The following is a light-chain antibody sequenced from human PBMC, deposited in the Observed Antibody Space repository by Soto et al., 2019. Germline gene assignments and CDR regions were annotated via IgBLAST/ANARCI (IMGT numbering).Light chain of an antibody. CDR1: QSIATY. J-gene: IGKJ1*01. V-gene: IGKV1-5*01. CDR2: DAS. CDR3: QQYYSYPRT. Sequence: DIQMTQSPSTLSASVGDRVTITCRASQSIATYLTWYQQKPGKAPKLLIYDASSLKSGVPSRFSGSGSGTEFTLTISSLQPEDFATYYCQQYYSYPRTFGQGTKVDIK.